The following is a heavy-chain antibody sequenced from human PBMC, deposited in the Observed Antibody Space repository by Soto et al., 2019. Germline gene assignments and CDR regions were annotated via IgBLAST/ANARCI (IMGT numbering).Heavy chain of an antibody. Sequence: ASVKVSCKASGYTCTSYDINWVRQASGQGLEWMGWRNPNSGNTGYAQKFQGRVTMTRNTSISTAYMELSSLRSEDKAVYYCAREIVPAAITKDYSAYGMDVWGQGTRVPVS. D-gene: IGHD2-2*02. CDR2: RNPNSGNT. CDR1: GYTCTSYD. CDR3: AREIVPAAITKDYSAYGMDV. V-gene: IGHV1-8*01. J-gene: IGHJ6*02.